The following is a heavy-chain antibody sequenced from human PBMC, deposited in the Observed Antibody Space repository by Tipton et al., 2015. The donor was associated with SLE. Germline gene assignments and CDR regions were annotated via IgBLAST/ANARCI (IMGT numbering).Heavy chain of an antibody. Sequence: TLSLTCTVSGGSISSHYWSWIRQPPGKGLEWIGYIYYSGSTNYNPSLKSRVTISVDTSKNQFSLKLSSVTAADTAVYYCARRWGATYPFDYWGQGTLVTVSS. CDR2: IYYSGST. D-gene: IGHD1-26*01. V-gene: IGHV4-59*11. CDR1: GGSISSHY. J-gene: IGHJ4*02. CDR3: ARRWGATYPFDY.